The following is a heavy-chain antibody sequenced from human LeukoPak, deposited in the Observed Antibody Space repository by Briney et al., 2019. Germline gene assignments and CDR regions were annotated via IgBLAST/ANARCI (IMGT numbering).Heavy chain of an antibody. Sequence: PSETLSLTCTVSGGSISSYYWGWIRQPPGKGLEWIGSIYYSGSTYYNPSLKSRVTISVDTSKNQFSLKLSSVTAADTAVYYCARARVSVAFDIWGQGTMVTVSS. CDR3: ARARVSVAFDI. J-gene: IGHJ3*02. V-gene: IGHV4-39*07. CDR2: IYYSGST. D-gene: IGHD2-8*01. CDR1: GGSISSYY.